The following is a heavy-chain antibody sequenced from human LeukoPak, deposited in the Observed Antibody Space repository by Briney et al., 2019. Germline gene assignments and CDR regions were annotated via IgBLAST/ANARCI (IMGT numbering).Heavy chain of an antibody. Sequence: GGSLRLSCAASGFTFSNYAMSWVRQAPGKGLVWVSRINSDGSSTSYADSVKGRFTISRDNAKDTLYLQMNSLRAEDTAVYYCARDQGGRGYGAFDIWGQGTMVTVSS. CDR3: ARDQGGRGYGAFDI. CDR2: INSDGSST. D-gene: IGHD5-12*01. J-gene: IGHJ3*02. V-gene: IGHV3-74*01. CDR1: GFTFSNYA.